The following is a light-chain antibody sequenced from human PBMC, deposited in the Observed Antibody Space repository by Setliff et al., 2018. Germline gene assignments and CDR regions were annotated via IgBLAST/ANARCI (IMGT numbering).Light chain of an antibody. CDR1: TSDVGGHNY. CDR2: DVS. Sequence: QSALTQSASVSGFPGQSITISCTGTTSDVGGHNYVSWYQQHPGKAPKLMIYDVSNRPSGISNRFSGSKSGNTASLTISGLQAEDEADYYCNSYTGSSTYVFGTGTKGTVL. CDR3: NSYTGSSTYV. J-gene: IGLJ1*01. V-gene: IGLV2-14*03.